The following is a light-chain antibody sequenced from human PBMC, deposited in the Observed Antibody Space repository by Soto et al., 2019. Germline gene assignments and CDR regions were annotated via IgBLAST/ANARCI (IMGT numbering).Light chain of an antibody. Sequence: DIQMTQSPSTLSASVGDRVTITCRANQSISDWLAWYQQKPGRAPKLLIYDASNLESGVPSRFSGSGSGTEFTLTISILQPDDFATYYCQQYNSFPLTFGGGTKMEIK. J-gene: IGKJ4*01. CDR3: QQYNSFPLT. V-gene: IGKV1-5*01. CDR2: DAS. CDR1: QSISDW.